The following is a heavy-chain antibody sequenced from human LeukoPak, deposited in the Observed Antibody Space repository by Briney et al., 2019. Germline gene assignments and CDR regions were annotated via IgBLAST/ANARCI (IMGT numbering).Heavy chain of an antibody. D-gene: IGHD5-12*01. CDR2: IRHDGHT. CDR1: GYFSTAYY. V-gene: IGHV4-38-2*02. Sequence: SETLSLTCTVSGYFSTAYYWGWIRQPPGKGLEWIASIRHDGHTYYNPSLKSQVSISVDMSRNQFSLKLNSLTAADTAVYYCARQVATKGEWAFDVWGQGTMVTVSS. CDR3: ARQVATKGEWAFDV. J-gene: IGHJ3*01.